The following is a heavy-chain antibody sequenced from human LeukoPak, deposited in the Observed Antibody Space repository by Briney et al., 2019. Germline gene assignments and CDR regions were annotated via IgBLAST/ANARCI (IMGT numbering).Heavy chain of an antibody. CDR2: ISSSSSYI. J-gene: IGHJ6*02. D-gene: IGHD3-10*01. Sequence: GGSLRLSCAASGLTVSSNYMNWVRQAPGKGLEWVSSISSSSSYIYYADSVKGRFTISRDNAKNSLYLQMNSLRAEDTAVYYCARDIGSGAVGYGMDVWGQGTTVTVSS. CDR3: ARDIGSGAVGYGMDV. V-gene: IGHV3-21*01. CDR1: GLTVSSNY.